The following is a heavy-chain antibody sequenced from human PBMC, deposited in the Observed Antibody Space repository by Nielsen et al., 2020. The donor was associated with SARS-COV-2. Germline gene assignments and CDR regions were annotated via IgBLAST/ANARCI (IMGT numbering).Heavy chain of an antibody. Sequence: GESLKISCAASGFTFNSYAMSWVRQAPGKGLEWVSSISASGSNTYYTNYADSVKGRFTISRDNSKNTLYLQMNSLRAEDTAVYYCAKDSWNHYYDFSGQGTLVTVSS. CDR1: GFTFNSYA. CDR2: ISASGSNT. D-gene: IGHD1-14*01. CDR3: AKDSWNHYYDF. V-gene: IGHV3-23*01. J-gene: IGHJ4*02.